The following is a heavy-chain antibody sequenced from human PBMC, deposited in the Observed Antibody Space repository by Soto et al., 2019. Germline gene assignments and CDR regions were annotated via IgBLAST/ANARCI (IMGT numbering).Heavy chain of an antibody. D-gene: IGHD2-2*01. V-gene: IGHV4-59*01. J-gene: IGHJ5*02. CDR1: GGSISSYY. CDR2: IYYSGST. Sequence: SETLSLTCTVSGGSISSYYWSWIRQPPGKGLEWIGYIYYSGSTNYNPSLKSRVTISVDTSKNQASLKLSSVTSADTAVYYCARAGDRSSTFPWGQGTLVTVSS. CDR3: ARAGDRSSTFP.